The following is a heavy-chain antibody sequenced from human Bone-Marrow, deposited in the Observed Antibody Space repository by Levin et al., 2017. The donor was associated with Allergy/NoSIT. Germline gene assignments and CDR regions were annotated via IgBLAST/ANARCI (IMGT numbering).Heavy chain of an antibody. J-gene: IGHJ4*02. V-gene: IGHV3-53*01. CDR2: IYVAGTT. CDR3: ARDKGFCSGGRCRSWFDD. CDR1: GFTFSRDF. Sequence: HTGGSLRLSCSASGFTFSRDFMSWVRQIPGKGPEWVATIYVAGTTDYADSVRGRFTISRDNSNSTMYLQMKSLRVEDTAIYYCARDKGFCSGGRCRSWFDDWGQGTRVTVSS. D-gene: IGHD2-8*02.